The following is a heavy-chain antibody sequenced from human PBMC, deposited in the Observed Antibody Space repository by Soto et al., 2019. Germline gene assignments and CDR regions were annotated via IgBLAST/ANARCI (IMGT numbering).Heavy chain of an antibody. CDR2: INPNSGAT. D-gene: IGHD3-3*01. Sequence: QVQLAQFGPEVKKPGDSVKVSCKAFGYTFTGYFIHWVGQAPGQGLEWLGWINPNSGATKYAQKFQGRVTLTRDTSINTAYMEMSMLRSDDTAVYYCARGGGTILAPLPWGQGTLVTVSS. CDR3: ARGGGTILAPLP. J-gene: IGHJ5*02. CDR1: GYTFTGYF. V-gene: IGHV1-2*02.